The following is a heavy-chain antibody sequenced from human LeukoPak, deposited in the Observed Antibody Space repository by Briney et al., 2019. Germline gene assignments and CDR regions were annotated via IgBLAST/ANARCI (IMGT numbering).Heavy chain of an antibody. D-gene: IGHD1-7*01. CDR1: GYIFDIYA. CDR2: INTNTGIP. J-gene: IGHJ1*01. Sequence: EASVKVSCKASGYIFDIYAMIWVRQAPGQVLELMGWINTNTGIPTYAQGFTGRFVFSLDTSVSTAYLHISSLKTEDTAVYYCARDYTVALGTTTYFQHWGQGTLVTVSS. CDR3: ARDYTVALGTTTYFQH. V-gene: IGHV7-4-1*02.